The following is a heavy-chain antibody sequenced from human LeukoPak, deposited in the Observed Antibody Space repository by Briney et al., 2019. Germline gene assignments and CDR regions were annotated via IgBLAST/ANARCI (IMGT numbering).Heavy chain of an antibody. CDR1: GGSISSYY. CDR3: ARVLPLRWESVRLGFDP. Sequence: SETLSLTCTVSGGSISSYYWSWIRQPPGKGLEWIGYIYYSVSTNYNPSLKSRVTISVDTSKNQFSLKLSSVTAADTAVYYCARVLPLRWESVRLGFDPWGQGTLVTVSS. V-gene: IGHV4-59*01. CDR2: IYYSVST. D-gene: IGHD3-16*01. J-gene: IGHJ5*02.